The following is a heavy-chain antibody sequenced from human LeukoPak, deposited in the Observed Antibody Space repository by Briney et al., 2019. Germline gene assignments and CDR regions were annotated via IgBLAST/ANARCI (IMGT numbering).Heavy chain of an antibody. V-gene: IGHV4-39*01. D-gene: IGHD3-22*01. CDR1: GGSISSSSTY. CDR3: ASQYDSSGYYYFDY. Sequence: SETLSLTCTVSGGSISSSSTYWGWIRQPPGKGLEWIGSIYYSGSTYYSPSLKSRITISVDTSKNQFSLKLSSVTAAGTAVYYCASQYDSSGYYYFDYWGQGTLVTVSS. CDR2: IYYSGST. J-gene: IGHJ4*02.